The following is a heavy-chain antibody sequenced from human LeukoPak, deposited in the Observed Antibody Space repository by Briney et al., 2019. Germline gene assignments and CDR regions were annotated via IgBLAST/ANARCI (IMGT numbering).Heavy chain of an antibody. CDR3: AAEYRRPYGDYGEY. V-gene: IGHV1-46*01. Sequence: ASVKVSCKASGYTFTSYYMHWVRQAPGQGLEWMGIINPSGGSTSYAQKFQGRVTMTRDMSTSTAYMELSSLRSEDTAVYYCAAEYRRPYGDYGEYWGQGTLVTVSS. J-gene: IGHJ4*02. D-gene: IGHD4-17*01. CDR2: INPSGGST. CDR1: GYTFTSYY.